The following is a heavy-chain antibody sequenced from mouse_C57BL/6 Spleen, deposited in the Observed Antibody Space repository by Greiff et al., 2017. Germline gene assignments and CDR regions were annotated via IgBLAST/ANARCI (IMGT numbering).Heavy chain of an antibody. CDR3: ARHAYYGSSSYAMDY. CDR1: GFTFSSYG. D-gene: IGHD1-1*01. Sequence: EVKLMESGGDLVKPGGSLKLSCAASGFTFSSYGMSWVRQTPDKRLEWVATISSGGSYTYYPDSVKGRFTISRDNAKNTLYLQMSSLKAEDTAMYYCARHAYYGSSSYAMDYWGQGTSVTVSS. J-gene: IGHJ4*01. CDR2: ISSGGSYT. V-gene: IGHV5-6*01.